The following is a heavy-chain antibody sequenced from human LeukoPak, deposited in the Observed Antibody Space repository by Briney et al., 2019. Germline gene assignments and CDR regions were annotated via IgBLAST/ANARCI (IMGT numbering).Heavy chain of an antibody. J-gene: IGHJ3*02. CDR3: ASPYSSGWYGAFDI. D-gene: IGHD6-19*01. CDR2: IYHSGST. V-gene: IGHV4-38-2*01. Sequence: PSETLSLTYAVSGYSISSGYYWGWIRQPPGKGLEWIGSIYHSGSTYYNPSLKSRVTISVDTSKNQFSLKLSSVTAADTAVYYCASPYSSGWYGAFDIWGQGTMVTVSS. CDR1: GYSISSGYY.